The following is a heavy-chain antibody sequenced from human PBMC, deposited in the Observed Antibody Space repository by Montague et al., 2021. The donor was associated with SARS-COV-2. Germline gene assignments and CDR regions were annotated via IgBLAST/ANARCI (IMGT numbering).Heavy chain of an antibody. Sequence: VKPTQTLTLTCTFSGFSLSTPNVGVAWIRQPPGKALEWLAVIXXXGDKRYSPSLQRRLTITKGTSRNQVVVSLTNVDPLDTATYYCAHLIRYYDIFTGIPFDDWGQGTQVTVSS. CDR1: GFSLSTPNVG. CDR2: IXXXGDK. CDR3: AHLIRYYDIFTGIPFDD. D-gene: IGHD3-9*01. J-gene: IGHJ4*02. V-gene: IGHV2-5*01.